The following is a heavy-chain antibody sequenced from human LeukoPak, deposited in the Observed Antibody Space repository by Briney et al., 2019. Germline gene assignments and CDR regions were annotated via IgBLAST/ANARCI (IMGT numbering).Heavy chain of an antibody. J-gene: IGHJ4*02. V-gene: IGHV1-18*01. D-gene: IGHD3-22*01. CDR1: GYTFTSYG. CDR3: ARYDSSGYYDNHFDY. Sequence: ASVNVSCKASGYTFTSYGISWVRQAPGQGIEWMGWISAYNGNTNYAQKLQGRVTMTTDTSTSTAYMELRSLRSDDTAVYYCARYDSSGYYDNHFDYWGQGTLVTVSS. CDR2: ISAYNGNT.